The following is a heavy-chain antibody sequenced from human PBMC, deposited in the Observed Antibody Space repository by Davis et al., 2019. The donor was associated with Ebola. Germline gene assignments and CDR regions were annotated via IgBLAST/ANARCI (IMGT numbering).Heavy chain of an antibody. J-gene: IGHJ4*02. CDR3: ARYQLLGYYFDY. D-gene: IGHD2-2*01. V-gene: IGHV1-69*13. CDR1: GGTFSSYA. Sequence: SVKVSCKASGGTFSSYAISWVRQAPGQGLEWMGGIIPIFGTANYAQKFQGRVTITADESTSTAYMELSSLRSEDTAVYYCARYQLLGYYFDYWGQGTLVTVSS. CDR2: IIPIFGTA.